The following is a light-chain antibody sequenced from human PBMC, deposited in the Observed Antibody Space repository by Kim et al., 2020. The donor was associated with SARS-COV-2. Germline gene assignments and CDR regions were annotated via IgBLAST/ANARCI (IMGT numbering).Light chain of an antibody. CDR1: QVISKY. J-gene: IGKJ2*01. Sequence: SQLTQSPSSLSASVGDTVTLTCRASQVISKYLAWYQQRPGKVPELLIYGASILQSGVPSRFSGSGSRTDFTLTITNLQPEDVGTYYCQKYNDDPYTFGQGTKLEIK. V-gene: IGKV1-27*01. CDR2: GAS. CDR3: QKYNDDPYT.